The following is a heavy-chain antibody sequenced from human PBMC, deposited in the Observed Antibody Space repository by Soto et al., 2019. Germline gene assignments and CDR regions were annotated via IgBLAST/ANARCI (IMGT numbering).Heavy chain of an antibody. J-gene: IGHJ3*02. Sequence: GESLKISCKGSGYSFTSYWIGWVRQMPGKGLEWMGIIYPGDSDTRYSPSFQGQVTISADKSISTAYLQWSSLKASDTAMYYCARFVRVGSGYYWAFDIWGQGTMVTVSS. CDR3: ARFVRVGSGYYWAFDI. CDR1: GYSFTSYW. D-gene: IGHD3-22*01. V-gene: IGHV5-51*01. CDR2: IYPGDSDT.